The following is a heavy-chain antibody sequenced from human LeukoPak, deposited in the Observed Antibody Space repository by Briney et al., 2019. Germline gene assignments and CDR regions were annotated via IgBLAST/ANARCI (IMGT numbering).Heavy chain of an antibody. Sequence: SETLSLTCTVSGGSISSYYWSWIRQPPGKGLEWIGYIYYSGSTNYNPSLKSRVTISVDTSKNQFSLKLSSVTAADTAVYYCARGRIAAAGTVEYSDYWGQGTLVTVSS. J-gene: IGHJ4*02. CDR1: GGSISSYY. V-gene: IGHV4-59*01. CDR2: IYYSGST. CDR3: ARGRIAAAGTVEYSDY. D-gene: IGHD6-13*01.